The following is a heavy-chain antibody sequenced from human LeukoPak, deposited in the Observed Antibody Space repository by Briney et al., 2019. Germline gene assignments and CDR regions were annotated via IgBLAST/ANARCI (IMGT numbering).Heavy chain of an antibody. D-gene: IGHD2-2*01. Sequence: GGSLRLSCAASGFTFSSYSMNWVRQAPGKGLEWVSYISSSSSTIYYADSVKGRFTISRDNAKNSLYLQMNSLRAEDTAVYYCARDRIVVASQFGYWGQGTLVTVSS. V-gene: IGHV3-48*04. CDR2: ISSSSSTI. CDR3: ARDRIVVASQFGY. CDR1: GFTFSSYS. J-gene: IGHJ4*02.